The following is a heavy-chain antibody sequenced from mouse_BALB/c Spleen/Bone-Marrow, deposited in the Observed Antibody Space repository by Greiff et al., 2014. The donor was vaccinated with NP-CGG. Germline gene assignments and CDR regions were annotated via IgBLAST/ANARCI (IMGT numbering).Heavy chain of an antibody. CDR2: ISDGGGHT. V-gene: IGHV5-4*02. D-gene: IGHD2-14*01. CDR3: ARDGDYRYAWFSY. Sequence: EVKLIGSGGRLVKPGGSLKLSCAASGFSFRDPYMYWVRPTPEKRLEGVATISDGGGHTYYSDSVKGRFTISRDNAKNNLYLQMSSLKSEDTAMYHCARDGDYRYAWFSYWGQGTPVTVSA. J-gene: IGHJ3*01. CDR1: GFSFRDPY.